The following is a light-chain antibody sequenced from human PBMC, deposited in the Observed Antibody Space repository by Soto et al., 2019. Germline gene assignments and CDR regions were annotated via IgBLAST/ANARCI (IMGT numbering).Light chain of an antibody. Sequence: QSALTQPASGSRSPGQSITISCTGTSSDVGGYNYVSWYQQHPGKAPKLMIYDVSNRPSGVSNRFSGSKSGNTASLTISGLQAEDEADYYCSSYTSSSTDVVFGGGTKVTIL. CDR1: SSDVGGYNY. CDR2: DVS. J-gene: IGLJ2*01. V-gene: IGLV2-14*01. CDR3: SSYTSSSTDVV.